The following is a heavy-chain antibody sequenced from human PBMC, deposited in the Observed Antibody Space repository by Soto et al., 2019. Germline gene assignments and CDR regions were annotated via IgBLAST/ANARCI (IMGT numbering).Heavy chain of an antibody. CDR1: GFTFTSSA. V-gene: IGHV1-58*02. Sequence: SVKVSCKASGFTFTSSARQWVRQARGQRLEWIGWIIVGSGNTNYAQKFQERVTITRDMSTSTAYMELSRLRSDDTAVYYCARGGVAAAGSPADYWGQGTLVTVSS. D-gene: IGHD6-13*01. J-gene: IGHJ4*02. CDR2: IIVGSGNT. CDR3: ARGGVAAAGSPADY.